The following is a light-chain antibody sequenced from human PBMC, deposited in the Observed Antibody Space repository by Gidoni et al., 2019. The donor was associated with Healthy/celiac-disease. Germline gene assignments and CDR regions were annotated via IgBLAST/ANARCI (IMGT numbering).Light chain of an antibody. CDR2: GAS. CDR1: QSVSSSY. V-gene: IGKV3-20*01. Sequence: EIVLTQSPGTLSLSPGERATLSCRASQSVSSSYLAWYQQKPGQAPRLLIYGASSRATGIPDRFSGSGSGTDFTLTISRLEPEDFAVYYCQQYGLFXQXTKVEIK. J-gene: IGKJ1*01. CDR3: QQYGL.